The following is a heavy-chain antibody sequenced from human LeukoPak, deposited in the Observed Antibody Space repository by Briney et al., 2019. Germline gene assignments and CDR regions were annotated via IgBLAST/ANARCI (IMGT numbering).Heavy chain of an antibody. CDR1: GGSISSYY. Sequence: SETLSLTCTVSGGSISSYYWSWIRQPPGKGLEWIGYIYYSGSTNYNPSLKSRVTISVDTSKNQFSLKLSSVTAADTAVYYCARGYFYGSGSYPYYYMDVWGKGTTVTISS. D-gene: IGHD3-10*01. V-gene: IGHV4-59*08. CDR3: ARGYFYGSGSYPYYYMDV. J-gene: IGHJ6*03. CDR2: IYYSGST.